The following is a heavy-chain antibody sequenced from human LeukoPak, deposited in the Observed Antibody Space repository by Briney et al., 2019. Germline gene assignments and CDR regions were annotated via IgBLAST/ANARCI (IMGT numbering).Heavy chain of an antibody. V-gene: IGHV3-23*01. CDR2: ISGSGGST. D-gene: IGHD3-3*01. J-gene: IGHJ4*02. Sequence: GGSLRFSCAASGFTFSSYAMSWVRQAPGKGLEWVSAISGSGGSTYYAESVKGRFTISRDNSKNTLYLQMSSLRAEDTAVYYCACFGVVIYWGQGTLVTVSS. CDR1: GFTFSSYA. CDR3: ACFGVVIY.